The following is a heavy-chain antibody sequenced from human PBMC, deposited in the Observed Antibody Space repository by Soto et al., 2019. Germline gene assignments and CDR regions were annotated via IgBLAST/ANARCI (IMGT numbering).Heavy chain of an antibody. CDR2: IIPISGTA. Sequence: QVQLVQSGAEVKKPGSSVKVSCKASGGTFRSYAISWVRQAPGQGLEWMGGIIPISGTANYAQKFQGRFTITADESTSTAYMELSSLRSEDTAVYYCARSQGSSTSLEIYYYYYYGMDVWGQGTTVTVSS. CDR3: ARSQGSSTSLEIYYYYYYGMDV. D-gene: IGHD2-2*01. V-gene: IGHV1-69*01. CDR1: GGTFRSYA. J-gene: IGHJ6*02.